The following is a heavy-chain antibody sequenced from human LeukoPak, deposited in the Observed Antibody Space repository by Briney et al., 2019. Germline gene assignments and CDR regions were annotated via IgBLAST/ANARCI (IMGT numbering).Heavy chain of an antibody. Sequence: GGSLRLSCTGFGFTFSNNSIIWFRQAPGKGLEWVSFIRPPRYGGTREYAASVKDRCSISRDDANNIAYLEISSLNTEDTAIYYCSRIRSSSTSTYYCYMDVWGQGTTVTVSS. CDR3: SRIRSSSTSTYYCYMDV. J-gene: IGHJ6*03. CDR1: GFTFSNNS. CDR2: IRPPRYGGTR. D-gene: IGHD6-6*01. V-gene: IGHV3-49*03.